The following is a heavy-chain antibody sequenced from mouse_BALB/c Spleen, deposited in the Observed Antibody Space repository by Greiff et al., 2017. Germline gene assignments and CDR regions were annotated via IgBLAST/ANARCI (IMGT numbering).Heavy chain of an antibody. D-gene: IGHD2-4*01. Sequence: VQLKESGPGLVAPSQSLSITCTVSGFSLTSYGVHWVRQTPGKGLEWLGVICTGGSTNYNSALMSRLSISKDNSKSQVFLKMNSLQTDDTAMYYCARDPITQEYYYAMEYWGQGTAVTVAS. J-gene: IGHJ4*01. V-gene: IGHV2-9*02. CDR2: ICTGGST. CDR3: ARDPITQEYYYAMEY. CDR1: GFSLTSYG.